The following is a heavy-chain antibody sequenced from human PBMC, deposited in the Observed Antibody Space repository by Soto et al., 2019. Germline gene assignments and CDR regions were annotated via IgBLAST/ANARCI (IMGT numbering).Heavy chain of an antibody. Sequence: QVQLVQSGAEVKKPGSSVKVSCKSSGGIFSTYAISWVRQAPGRGLEWMGGIIPMVATTNYAQRFQDRVTITADESTSTVFMELGSLRSEDTAVYYCARGRLWSGSYEQMFYFDYWGQGTLVTVSS. J-gene: IGHJ4*02. D-gene: IGHD3-3*01. CDR2: IIPMVATT. CDR3: ARGRLWSGSYEQMFYFDY. CDR1: GGIFSTYA. V-gene: IGHV1-69*01.